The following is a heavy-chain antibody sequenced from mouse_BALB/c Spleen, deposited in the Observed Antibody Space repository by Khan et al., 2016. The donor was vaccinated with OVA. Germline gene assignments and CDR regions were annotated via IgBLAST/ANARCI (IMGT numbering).Heavy chain of an antibody. Sequence: VQLQQSGPGLVAPSQSLSITCTVSGFSLSRYNIHWVRQPPGKGLEWLGMIWGGGGTDYNSTLKSRLSIRKDKSKSQVLLKMNSLQTDDTAMYXCARAYYRYDGYYAMDYWGQGTSVTVSS. CDR2: IWGGGGT. V-gene: IGHV2-6-4*01. D-gene: IGHD2-14*01. CDR1: GFSLSRYN. CDR3: ARAYYRYDGYYAMDY. J-gene: IGHJ4*01.